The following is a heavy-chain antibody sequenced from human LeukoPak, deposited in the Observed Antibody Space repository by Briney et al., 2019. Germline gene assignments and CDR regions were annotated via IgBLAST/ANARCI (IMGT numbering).Heavy chain of an antibody. CDR2: INPNSGGT. CDR3: ARDKAVYSSSQDFDY. D-gene: IGHD6-13*01. Sequence: AASVKVSCKASGYTFTGYYMHWVRQAPGQGLEWMGWINPNSGGTNYAQKFQGRVTMTRDTSISTAYMELSRLRSDDTAVYYCARDKAVYSSSQDFDYWGQGTLVTVPS. CDR1: GYTFTGYY. J-gene: IGHJ4*02. V-gene: IGHV1-2*02.